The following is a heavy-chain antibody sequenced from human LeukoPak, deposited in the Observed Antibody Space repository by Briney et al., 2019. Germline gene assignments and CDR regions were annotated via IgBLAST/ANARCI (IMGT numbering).Heavy chain of an antibody. CDR2: VSGSGGST. Sequence: GGSLRLSCAASGFTFSSYVMSRVRQAPGKGLEWVSAVSGSGGSTYYADSVKGRFTISRDNSKNTLYLQMNSLRAEDTAVYYCARGSPTYGYCSSTSCYALDYWGQGTLVTVSS. V-gene: IGHV3-23*01. D-gene: IGHD2-2*01. CDR3: ARGSPTYGYCSSTSCYALDY. J-gene: IGHJ4*02. CDR1: GFTFSSYV.